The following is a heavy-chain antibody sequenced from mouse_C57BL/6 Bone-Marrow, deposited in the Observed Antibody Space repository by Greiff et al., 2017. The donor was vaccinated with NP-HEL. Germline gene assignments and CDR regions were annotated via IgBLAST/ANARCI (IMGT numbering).Heavy chain of an antibody. J-gene: IGHJ1*03. CDR1: GYTFTSYW. V-gene: IGHV1-64*01. CDR3: ARYLGSWYFDV. Sequence: QVQLKESGAELVKPGASVKLSCKASGYTFTSYWMHWVKQRPGQGLEWIGMIHPNSGSTNYNEKFKSKATLTVDKSSSTAYMQLSSLTSEDSAVYYCARYLGSWYFDVWGTGTTVTVSS. CDR2: IHPNSGST. D-gene: IGHD4-1*01.